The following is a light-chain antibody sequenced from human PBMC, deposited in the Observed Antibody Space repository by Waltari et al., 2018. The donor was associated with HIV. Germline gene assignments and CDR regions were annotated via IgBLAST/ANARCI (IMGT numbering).Light chain of an antibody. V-gene: IGLV1-47*01. J-gene: IGLJ1*01. CDR1: SSTIGNDN. CDR2: KNY. CDR3: VGWDASLSAYV. Sequence: QSVLTQPPSASGTPGQRVTISCSGSSSTIGNDNVYWYQQLPGTAPKLLIYKNYQRPSVVPDRFAGSKSGTSASLAISGLRSEDEADYYCVGWDASLSAYVFGTGTKVTIL.